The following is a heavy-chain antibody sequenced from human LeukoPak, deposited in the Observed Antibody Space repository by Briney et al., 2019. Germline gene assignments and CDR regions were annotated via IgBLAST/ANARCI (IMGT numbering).Heavy chain of an antibody. D-gene: IGHD3-9*01. CDR1: GYTFTSYG. CDR2: ISAYNGNT. V-gene: IGHV1-18*01. J-gene: IGHJ4*02. CDR3: ARSPPYDILTGFDY. Sequence: ASVKVSCKASGYTFTSYGISWVRQAAGQGLEWMGWISAYNGNTNYAQKLQGRVTMTTDTSTSTAYMELRSLRSDDTAVYYCARSPPYDILTGFDYWGQGTLVTVSS.